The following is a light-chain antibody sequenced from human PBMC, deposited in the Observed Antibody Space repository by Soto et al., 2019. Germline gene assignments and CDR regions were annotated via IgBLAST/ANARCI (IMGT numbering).Light chain of an antibody. J-gene: IGLJ1*01. Sequence: QSALTQPASVSGSPGQSITISCTGTSSDVGSYNLVSWYQQHPGKAPKLMIYEGGKRPSGVSDRFSGSKSGTTASLTISGLQAEDDADYYCCSYAGSSTYVFGTGTKVTVL. CDR1: SSDVGSYNL. V-gene: IGLV2-23*01. CDR3: CSYAGSSTYV. CDR2: EGG.